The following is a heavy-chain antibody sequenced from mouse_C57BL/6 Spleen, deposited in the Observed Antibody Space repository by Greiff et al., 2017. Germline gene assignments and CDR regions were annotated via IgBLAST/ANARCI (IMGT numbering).Heavy chain of an antibody. CDR3: ARTYEGDYYAMDY. Sequence: QVQLQQPGAELVRPGSSVKLSCKASGYTFTSYWMDWVKQRPGQSLEWIGNIYPSDSETHYNQKFKDKATLTVDKSSSTASMQLSSLTSEDSAVYYGARTYEGDYYAMDYWGQGTSVTVSS. CDR2: IYPSDSET. V-gene: IGHV1-61*01. D-gene: IGHD2-3*01. J-gene: IGHJ4*01. CDR1: GYTFTSYW.